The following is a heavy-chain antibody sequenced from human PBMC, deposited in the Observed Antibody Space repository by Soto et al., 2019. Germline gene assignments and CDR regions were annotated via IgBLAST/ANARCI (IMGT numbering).Heavy chain of an antibody. Sequence: QVQLVESGGGVVQPGESLQVACAASGFTVATTGMHWVRQAPGKWLEWVAMISHSGTSKVYIDSVQGRFTISRDNARNNLYLQMSSLRPEDTAIYYCAKDWGSSGWFNWFNPWGQGVLVTVSS. CDR1: GFTVATTG. V-gene: IGHV3-30*18. CDR2: ISHSGTSK. CDR3: AKDWGSSGWFNWFNP. D-gene: IGHD6-19*01. J-gene: IGHJ5*02.